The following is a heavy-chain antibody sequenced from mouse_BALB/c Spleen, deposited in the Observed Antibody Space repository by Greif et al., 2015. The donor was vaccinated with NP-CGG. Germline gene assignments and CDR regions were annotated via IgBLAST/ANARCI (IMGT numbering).Heavy chain of an antibody. CDR2: IWAGGST. V-gene: IGHV2-9*02. CDR1: GFSLTSYG. CDR3: ARDKRGDWYFDV. J-gene: IGHJ1*01. Sequence: VMLVESGPGLVAPSQSLSITCTVSGFSLTSYGVHWVRQPPGKGLEWLGVIWAGGSTNYNSALMSRLSISKDNSKSXVFLKMNSLQTDDTAMYYCARDKRGDWYFDVWGAGTTVTVSS.